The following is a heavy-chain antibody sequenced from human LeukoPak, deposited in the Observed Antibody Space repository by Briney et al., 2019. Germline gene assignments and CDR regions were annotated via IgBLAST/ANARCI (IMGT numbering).Heavy chain of an antibody. CDR2: IYTSGST. J-gene: IGHJ4*02. Sequence: PSQTLSLTCTVSGGSISSGSYYWSWIRQPAGKGLEWIGRIYTSGSTNYNPSLKSRVTISVDTSKNQFSLKLSSVTAADTAVYYCARGTYYYGSGSYHPGAIDYWGQGTLVTVSS. CDR3: ARGTYYYGSGSYHPGAIDY. V-gene: IGHV4-61*02. CDR1: GGSISSGSYY. D-gene: IGHD3-10*01.